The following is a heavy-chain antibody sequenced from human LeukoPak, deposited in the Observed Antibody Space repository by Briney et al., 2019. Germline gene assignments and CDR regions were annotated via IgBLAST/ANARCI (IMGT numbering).Heavy chain of an antibody. D-gene: IGHD2-21*01. Sequence: GGSLRLSCAASGFTFSTYAMGWVRQAPGEGLEWVSAISTSGVSTYYADSVKGRFTISRDDSKNTLYLQMNSLRAEDTAVYYCAQDRVGVVCLDYWGQGTLVTVSS. V-gene: IGHV3-23*01. CDR2: ISTSGVST. CDR1: GFTFSTYA. CDR3: AQDRVGVVCLDY. J-gene: IGHJ4*02.